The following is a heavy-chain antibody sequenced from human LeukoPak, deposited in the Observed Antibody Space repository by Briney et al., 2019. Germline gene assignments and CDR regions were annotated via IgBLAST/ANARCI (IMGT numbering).Heavy chain of an antibody. CDR1: GGSFSGYY. V-gene: IGHV4-34*01. CDR3: ARDPYSGSYSGIDY. Sequence: PSETLSLTCAVYGGSFSGYYWSWIRQPPGKGLEWIGSIYYSGSTYYNPSLKSRVTISVDTSKNQFSLKLSSVTAADTAVYYCARDPYSGSYSGIDYWGQGTLVTVSS. J-gene: IGHJ4*02. CDR2: IYYSGST. D-gene: IGHD1-26*01.